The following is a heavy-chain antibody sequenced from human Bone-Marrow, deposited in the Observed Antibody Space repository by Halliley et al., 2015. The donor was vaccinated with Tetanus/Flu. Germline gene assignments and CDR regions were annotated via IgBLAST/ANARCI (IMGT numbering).Heavy chain of an antibody. CDR1: GYSFTAYW. Sequence: QLVQSGAEVKKPGESLKISCKASGYSFTAYWIGWVRHMPGEGLEWMGVVYPDDSDARYSPSFEGHITISADKSISTAFLQWNGLKASDTAIYYCARGGGNWDPFDYWGQGTLVTVSS. J-gene: IGHJ4*02. D-gene: IGHD1-1*01. CDR3: ARGGGNWDPFDY. V-gene: IGHV5-51*01. CDR2: VYPDDSDA.